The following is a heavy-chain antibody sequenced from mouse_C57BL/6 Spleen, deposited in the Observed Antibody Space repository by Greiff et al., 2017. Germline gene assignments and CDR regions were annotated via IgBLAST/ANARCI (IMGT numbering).Heavy chain of an antibody. D-gene: IGHD1-1*01. CDR2: ILPGSGST. Sequence: VKLQESGAELMKPGASVKLSCKATGYTFTGYWIEWVKQRPGHGLEWIGEILPGSGSTNYNEKFKGKATFTADTSSNTAYMQLSSLTTEDSAIYYCARRGLYYGSSWPWFAYWGQGTLVTVSA. CDR1: GYTFTGYW. J-gene: IGHJ3*01. V-gene: IGHV1-9*01. CDR3: ARRGLYYGSSWPWFAY.